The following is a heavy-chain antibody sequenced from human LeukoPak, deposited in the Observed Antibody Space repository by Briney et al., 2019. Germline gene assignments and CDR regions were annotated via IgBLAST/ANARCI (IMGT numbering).Heavy chain of an antibody. CDR2: ISAYNGNT. CDR3: ARDRWSYYDNSSPDY. Sequence: GASVKVSCKASGYTFTSYGISWVRQAPGQGLEWMGWISAYNGNTNYAQKLQGRVTMTTDTSTSTAYMELRSLRSDDTAVYYCARDRWSYYDNSSPDYWGQGTLVTVSS. J-gene: IGHJ4*02. V-gene: IGHV1-18*01. CDR1: GYTFTSYG. D-gene: IGHD3-22*01.